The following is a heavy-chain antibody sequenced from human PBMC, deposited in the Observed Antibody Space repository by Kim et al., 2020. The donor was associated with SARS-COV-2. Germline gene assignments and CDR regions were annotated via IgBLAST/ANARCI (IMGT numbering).Heavy chain of an antibody. CDR1: GGSISSYY. J-gene: IGHJ3*02. CDR2: IYYSGST. V-gene: IGHV4-59*08. Sequence: SETLSLTCTVSGGSISSYYWSWIRQPPGKGLEWIGYIYYSGSTNYNPSLKSRVTISVDTSKNQFSLKLSSVTAADTAVYYCARRGVGRYSYEEAFDIWGQGTMVTVSS. CDR3: ARRGVGRYSYEEAFDI. D-gene: IGHD5-18*01.